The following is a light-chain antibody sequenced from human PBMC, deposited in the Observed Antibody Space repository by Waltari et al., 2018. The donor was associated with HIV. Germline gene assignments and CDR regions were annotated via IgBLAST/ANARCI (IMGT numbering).Light chain of an antibody. CDR3: QSYDSSLTGSV. V-gene: IGLV1-40*01. CDR1: SSNIGAGYV. J-gene: IGLJ2*01. CDR2: GSG. Sequence: QSVLTQPPSVSGAPGQRVTISCTGSSSNIGAGYVIHWYQQLPGTAPKLLIYGSGNRPSGVPDRFSGSKSGTSASRAITGLQAEDEADYYCQSYDSSLTGSVFGGGTKLTVL.